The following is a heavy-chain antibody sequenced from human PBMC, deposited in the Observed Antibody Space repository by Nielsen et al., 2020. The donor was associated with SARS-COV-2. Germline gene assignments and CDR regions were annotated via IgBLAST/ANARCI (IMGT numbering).Heavy chain of an antibody. CDR3: ARTRAHHYYGSGSMNFDY. CDR2: INPNSGGT. Sequence: WVRQAPGQGLGWMGWINPNSGGTNYAQKFQGWVTMTRDTSISTAYMELSRLRSDDTAVYYCARTRAHHYYGSGSMNFDYWGQGTLVTVSS. V-gene: IGHV1-2*04. J-gene: IGHJ4*02. D-gene: IGHD3-10*01.